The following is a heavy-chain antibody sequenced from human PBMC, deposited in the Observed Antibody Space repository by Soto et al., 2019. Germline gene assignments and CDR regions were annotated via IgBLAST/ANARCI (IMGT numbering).Heavy chain of an antibody. CDR1: EFSFSSYA. Sequence: GSLRLSCAASEFSFSSYAMHWIRQAPGKGLEWVAVVSFDGNIIHYADSVKGRFIISRDNSKSTLYLQMHSLSGEDTAVYYCARTFDTITYYFDYWGQGTLVTVSS. CDR2: VSFDGNII. V-gene: IGHV3-30-3*01. CDR3: ARTFDTITYYFDY. D-gene: IGHD3-9*01. J-gene: IGHJ4*02.